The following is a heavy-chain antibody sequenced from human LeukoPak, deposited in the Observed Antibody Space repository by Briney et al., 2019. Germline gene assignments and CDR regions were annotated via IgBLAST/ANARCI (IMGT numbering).Heavy chain of an antibody. V-gene: IGHV3-23*01. CDR2: ISGSGGST. CDR1: GFTFSSYA. D-gene: IGHD3-22*01. J-gene: IGHJ4*02. CDR3: AKDRVPNYYYDSSGYYYFDY. Sequence: TGGSPRLSCAAPGFTFSSYAMSWVRQAPGKGLEWVSAISGSGGSTYYADSVKGRFTISRDNSKNTLYLQMNSLRAEDTAVYYCAKDRVPNYYYDSSGYYYFDYWGQGTLVTVSS.